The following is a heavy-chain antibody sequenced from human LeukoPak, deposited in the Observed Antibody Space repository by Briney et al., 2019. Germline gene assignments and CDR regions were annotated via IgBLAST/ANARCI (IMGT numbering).Heavy chain of an antibody. D-gene: IGHD1-26*01. CDR3: ARVRPFYSGSYYLGAFDI. CDR1: GGSISSSSYY. J-gene: IGHJ3*02. CDR2: IYYSGST. Sequence: SETLSLTCTVSGGSISSSSYYWGWIRQPPGKGLEWIGSIYYSGSTYYNPSLKSRVTISVGTSKNQFSLKLSSVTAADTAVYYCARVRPFYSGSYYLGAFDIWGQGTMVTVSS. V-gene: IGHV4-39*07.